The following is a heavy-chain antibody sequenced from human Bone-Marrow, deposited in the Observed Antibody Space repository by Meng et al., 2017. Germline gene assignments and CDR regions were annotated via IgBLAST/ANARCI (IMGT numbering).Heavy chain of an antibody. V-gene: IGHV3-73*01. CDR1: GFTFSGST. D-gene: IGHD4-17*01. CDR3: TRMVTGGDYVS. J-gene: IGHJ5*02. Sequence: GESLKISCAASGFTFSGSTMHWVRQASGKGLEWVGRIRGKADNYATKYAASVKGRFTIARDDSKNTAYLQMNSLKTEDTAVYDCTRMVTGGDYVSWGQGALVTVSS. CDR2: IRGKADNYAT.